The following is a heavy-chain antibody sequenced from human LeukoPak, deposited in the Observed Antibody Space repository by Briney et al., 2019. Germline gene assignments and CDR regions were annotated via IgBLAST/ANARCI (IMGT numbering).Heavy chain of an antibody. J-gene: IGHJ4*02. CDR3: AKAGLVRGGALDS. Sequence: GGSLRLSCAASGFTFSSYSMNWVRQAPGKGLEWVSSISSSSSYIYYADSVKGRFTISRDNTKNSLYLQMNSLRVEDTAVYYCAKAGLVRGGALDSWGQGTLVTVSS. V-gene: IGHV3-21*04. CDR2: ISSSSSYI. CDR1: GFTFSSYS. D-gene: IGHD4/OR15-4a*01.